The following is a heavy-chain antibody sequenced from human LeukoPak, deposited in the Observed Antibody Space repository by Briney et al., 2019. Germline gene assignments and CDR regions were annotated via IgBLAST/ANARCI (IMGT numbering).Heavy chain of an antibody. CDR2: IYYTGST. Sequence: PSETLSLTCTVSGDSIRNSGYFWGWIRQPPGKGLEWMGSIYYTGSTYYNPSLRSRVNISVDTSRNQVSLNLSSVSAADTAVFYCAHIRGYSYGSGYFDLWGQGTLVTVSS. CDR3: AHIRGYSYGSGYFDL. D-gene: IGHD5-18*01. V-gene: IGHV4-39*01. J-gene: IGHJ4*02. CDR1: GDSIRNSGYF.